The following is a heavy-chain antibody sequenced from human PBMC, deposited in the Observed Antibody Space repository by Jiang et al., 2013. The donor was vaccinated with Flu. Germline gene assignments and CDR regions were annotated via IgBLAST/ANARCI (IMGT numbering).Heavy chain of an antibody. J-gene: IGHJ4*02. CDR1: GFTFSNCL. CDR3: GAGVGRSDFDY. CDR2: IKSKTDGGTR. V-gene: IGHV3-15*01. Sequence: AASGFTFSNCLGELGPPGPRRGLEWVGRIKSKTDGGTRDFAAPVKGRFAISRDDSKNMMYLQMTSLKTEDTAVYYCGAGVGRSDFDYWGQGILVTVSS. D-gene: IGHD1-26*01.